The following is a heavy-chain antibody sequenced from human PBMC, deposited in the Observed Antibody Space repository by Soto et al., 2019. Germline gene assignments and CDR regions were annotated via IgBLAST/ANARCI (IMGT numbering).Heavy chain of an antibody. CDR3: ARYASAAADPEYLQH. CDR1: GYTFTSYG. D-gene: IGHD6-13*01. J-gene: IGHJ1*01. V-gene: IGHV1-18*01. CDR2: ISAYNGNT. Sequence: ASVKVSCKASGYTFTSYGISWVRQAPGQGLEWMGWISAYNGNTNYAQKLQGRVTMTTDTSTSTAYMELRSLRSDDTAVYYCARYASAAADPEYLQHWGQGTLVTVYS.